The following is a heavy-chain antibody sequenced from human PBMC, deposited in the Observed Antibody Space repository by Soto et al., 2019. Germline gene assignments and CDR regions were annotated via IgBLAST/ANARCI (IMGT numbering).Heavy chain of an antibody. CDR2: INPNSGGT. J-gene: IGHJ4*02. CDR1: GYTFTGYY. D-gene: IGHD6-6*01. V-gene: IGHV1-2*04. CDR3: ARAPKVSGSSQTRPDF. Sequence: ASVKVSCKASGYTFTGYYMHWVRQAPGQGLEWMGGINPNSGGTNYAQKFQGWVTMTRDTSKKQFSLNLASVSAADTAVYYCARAPKVSGSSQTRPDFCGQGTLVTVSS.